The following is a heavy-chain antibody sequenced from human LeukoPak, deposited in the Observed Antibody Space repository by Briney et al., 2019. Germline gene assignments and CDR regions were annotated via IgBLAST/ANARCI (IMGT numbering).Heavy chain of an antibody. J-gene: IGHJ4*02. V-gene: IGHV1-2*02. Sequence: GASVKVSCKASGYTFTGYFMHWVRQAPGQGLELMGWINPHSGGTDNAQNFQGRVTMTRDTSINTAYMELTRMTSDDTAVYFCARGGGTSGPELDYWGQGTLVTVSS. CDR1: GYTFTGYF. CDR3: ARGGGTSGPELDY. D-gene: IGHD3-3*01. CDR2: INPHSGGT.